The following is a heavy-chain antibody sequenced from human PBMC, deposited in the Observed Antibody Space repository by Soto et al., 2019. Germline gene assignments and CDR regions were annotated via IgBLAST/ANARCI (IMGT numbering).Heavy chain of an antibody. CDR2: IYYAGSF. CDR1: NGSISPYY. D-gene: IGHD3-22*01. J-gene: IGHJ4*02. V-gene: IGHV4-59*08. CDR3: ARLGGYYQALDS. Sequence: SETLSLTCTVSNGSISPYYWSWLRQSPGKGLEWIGYIYYAGSFTYNPSLKSRVTISLNTSKNEVSLRLTSVTAADTAVYYCARLGGYYQALDSWGQGTLVTVS.